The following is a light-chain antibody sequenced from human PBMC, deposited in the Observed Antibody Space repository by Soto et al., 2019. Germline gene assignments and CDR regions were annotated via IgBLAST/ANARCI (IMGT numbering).Light chain of an antibody. CDR2: DVS. J-gene: IGLJ2*01. CDR3: SSYTTTSTVV. Sequence: QSALTQPASVSGSPGQSITFSCTGTSSDIGVYNYVSWYQQHPGKAPKLMIYDVSNRPSGVSNRFSGSKSGNTASLTISGLQAEDEADYYCSSYTTTSTVVFGGGTKLTVL. CDR1: SSDIGVYNY. V-gene: IGLV2-14*01.